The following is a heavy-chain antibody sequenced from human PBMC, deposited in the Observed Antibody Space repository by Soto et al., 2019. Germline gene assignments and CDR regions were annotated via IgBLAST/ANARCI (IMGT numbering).Heavy chain of an antibody. CDR3: ARKEGYSSSCWFDP. D-gene: IGHD6-6*01. J-gene: IGHJ5*02. CDR2: IIPIFGTA. CDR1: GGTFSSYA. Sequence: ASVKVSCKASGGTFSSYAISWVRQAPGQGLEWMGGIIPIFGTANYAQKFQGRVTITADESTSTAYMELSSLRSEDTAVYYCARKEGYSSSCWFDPWGQGTLVTVSS. V-gene: IGHV1-69*13.